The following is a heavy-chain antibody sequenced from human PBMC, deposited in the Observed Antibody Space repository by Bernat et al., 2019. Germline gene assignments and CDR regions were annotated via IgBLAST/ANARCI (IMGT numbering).Heavy chain of an antibody. D-gene: IGHD1-26*01. V-gene: IGHV3-30-3*01. J-gene: IGHJ4*02. Sequence: QVQLVESGGGVVQPGRSLRLSCAASGFTFSSYAMHWVRQAPGKGLEWVAVISYDGSNKYYADSVKGRFTISRDNSKNTLYLQMNSLRAEDTAVYFCARGQPVGWGGECDYWGQGTLVTVSS. CDR1: GFTFSSYA. CDR2: ISYDGSNK. CDR3: ARGQPVGWGGECDY.